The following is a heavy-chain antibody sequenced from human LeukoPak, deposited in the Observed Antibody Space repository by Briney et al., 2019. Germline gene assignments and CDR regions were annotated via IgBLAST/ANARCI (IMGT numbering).Heavy chain of an antibody. CDR2: INPSDGAT. V-gene: IGHV1-46*01. J-gene: IGHJ2*01. Sequence: GASVKVSCKASGNTFTMYSIHWVRQAPGQGLEWMGMINPSDGATTYAQRFQGRVTMTRDMSTTTVYMDLRSLRSEDTAAYFCAREERGGLCGRWGGLFASYYTYYYMDVWGRGTLVTVSS. CDR1: GNTFTMYS. D-gene: IGHD3-16*01. CDR3: AREERGGLCGRWGGLFASYYTYYYMDV.